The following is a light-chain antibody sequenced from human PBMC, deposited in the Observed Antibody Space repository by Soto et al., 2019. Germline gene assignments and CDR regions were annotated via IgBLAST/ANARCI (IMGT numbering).Light chain of an antibody. Sequence: DIQMTQSPSSLSASVGDRVTISCQASQDISNSLNWYQQKPGRAPKLLIYDSSSLESGVPSRFSGSGSGTDFTLTISGLQPDDFATYYCQQYHTFSIAFGQGTRLEIK. V-gene: IGKV1-5*01. J-gene: IGKJ5*01. CDR3: QQYHTFSIA. CDR1: QDISNS. CDR2: DSS.